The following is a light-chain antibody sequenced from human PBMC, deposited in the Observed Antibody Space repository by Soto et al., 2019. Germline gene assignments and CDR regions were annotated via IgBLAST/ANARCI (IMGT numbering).Light chain of an antibody. Sequence: DIQLTQSPSSLSASVGDRVTISCRASHSVIGYLNWYQHKPGKAPNLLIYGASSLQSGGPSRFSGSGSGTDFTLTISSLQPEDFATYFCQQSYSTPYTFGQGTKVEIQ. J-gene: IGKJ2*01. CDR3: QQSYSTPYT. CDR2: GAS. CDR1: HSVIGY. V-gene: IGKV1-39*01.